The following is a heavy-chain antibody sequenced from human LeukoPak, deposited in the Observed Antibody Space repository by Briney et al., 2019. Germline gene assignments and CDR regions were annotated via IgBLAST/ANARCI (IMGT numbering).Heavy chain of an antibody. J-gene: IGHJ5*02. CDR3: AKDRPIAVAPEWFDP. CDR2: INQDGSEK. CDR1: GFSFSSYW. V-gene: IGHV3-7*01. Sequence: PGGSLRLSCAASGFSFSSYWMSWVRQAPGKGLEWVANINQDGSEKYYVDSVKGRFTISRDNAKNSLYLQMNSLRAEDTAVYYCAKDRPIAVAPEWFDPWGQGTLVTVSS. D-gene: IGHD6-19*01.